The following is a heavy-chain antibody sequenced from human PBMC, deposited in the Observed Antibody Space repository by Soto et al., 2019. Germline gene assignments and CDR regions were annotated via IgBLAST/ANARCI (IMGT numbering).Heavy chain of an antibody. Sequence: SETLSLTCTVSGDSMTSGDYSWSWIRQPPGKGLEWLGYIYRTGNTHYSPSLKSRVSISQDRSKNQFSLELTPVTAADTAVYYCARGDYQYSIDYWGQGTLVTVSS. V-gene: IGHV4-30-2*01. D-gene: IGHD2-2*01. J-gene: IGHJ4*02. CDR2: IYRTGNT. CDR1: GDSMTSGDYS. CDR3: ARGDYQYSIDY.